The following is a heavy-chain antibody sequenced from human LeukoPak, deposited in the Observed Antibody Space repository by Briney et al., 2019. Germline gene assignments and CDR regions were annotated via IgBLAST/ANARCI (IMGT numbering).Heavy chain of an antibody. V-gene: IGHV3-66*01. J-gene: IGHJ4*02. Sequence: GGSLRLACAASGFTVSSNYTSWVRQAPGKGLEWVSLLYSGGSTYYADSVKGRFTISRDNSKNTLYLQMNSLRAEDTAVYYCAKSFWWFGEFSPFDYWGQGTLVTVSS. CDR1: GFTVSSNY. D-gene: IGHD3-10*01. CDR2: LYSGGST. CDR3: AKSFWWFGEFSPFDY.